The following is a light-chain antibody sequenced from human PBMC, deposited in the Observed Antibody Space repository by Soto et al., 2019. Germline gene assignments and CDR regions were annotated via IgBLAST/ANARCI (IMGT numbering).Light chain of an antibody. CDR1: SSDIGGYNY. Sequence: QSLLRQPASVSDSPGHSITISCAGTSSDIGGYNYVSWYQQHPDKAPKLMIYGVTNRPSGVSDRFSGSKSGNTASLTISGLQAEEEADYYCTSYTSSSTYVFGTGTKVTVL. CDR3: TSYTSSSTYV. V-gene: IGLV2-14*01. CDR2: GVT. J-gene: IGLJ1*01.